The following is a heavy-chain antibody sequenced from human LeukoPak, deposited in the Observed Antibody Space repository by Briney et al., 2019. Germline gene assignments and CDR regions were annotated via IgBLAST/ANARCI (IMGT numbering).Heavy chain of an antibody. CDR1: GFTFDDYG. D-gene: IGHD2-8*01. CDR3: ARDLLRMRDAFDI. CDR2: ISSSGSTI. V-gene: IGHV3-11*04. J-gene: IGHJ3*02. Sequence: GGSLRLSCAASGFTFDDYGMSWIRQAPGKGLEWVSYISSSGSTIYYADSVKGRFTISRDNAKNSLYLQMNSLRAEDTAVYYCARDLLRMRDAFDIWGQGTMVTVSS.